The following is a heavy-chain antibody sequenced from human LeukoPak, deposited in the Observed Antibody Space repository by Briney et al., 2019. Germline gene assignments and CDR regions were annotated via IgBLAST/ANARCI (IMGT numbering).Heavy chain of an antibody. V-gene: IGHV4-59*01. Sequence: SETLPLTCTVSGGSISSYYWNWIRQPPGKGLEWIGYIYYSGSTNYNPSLKSRVTISVDTSKNQFSLKLSSVTAADTAVYYCARVRAGGNYYDSSGYYGGYYFDYWGQGTLVTVSS. CDR1: GGSISSYY. J-gene: IGHJ4*02. D-gene: IGHD3-22*01. CDR3: ARVRAGGNYYDSSGYYGGYYFDY. CDR2: IYYSGST.